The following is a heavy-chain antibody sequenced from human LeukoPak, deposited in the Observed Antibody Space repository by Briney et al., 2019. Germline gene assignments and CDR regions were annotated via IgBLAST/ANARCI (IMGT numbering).Heavy chain of an antibody. CDR1: GYTFTSYG. D-gene: IGHD3-16*02. V-gene: IGHV1-2*02. CDR2: ISAYSGGT. CDR3: ARVPPFYDYVWGSYRYSETRFDY. Sequence: ASVKVSCKASGYTFTSYGISWVRQAPGQGLEWMGWISAYSGGTNYAQKFQGRVTMTRDTSISTAYMELSRLRSDDTAVYYCARVPPFYDYVWGSYRYSETRFDYWGQGTLVTVSS. J-gene: IGHJ4*02.